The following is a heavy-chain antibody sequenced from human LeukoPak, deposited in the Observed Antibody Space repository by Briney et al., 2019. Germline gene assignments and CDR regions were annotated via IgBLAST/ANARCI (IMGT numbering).Heavy chain of an antibody. D-gene: IGHD3-22*01. V-gene: IGHV3-23*01. Sequence: PGGSLRLSCAASGFTFSSYAMSWVRQAPGKGLEWVSAFSGSGGDTYYADSVKGRFTISRDNSKNTLYLQMNSLRAEDTAVYYCAKGDYYDSSGYFNYWGQGTLVTVSS. J-gene: IGHJ4*02. CDR2: FSGSGGDT. CDR3: AKGDYYDSSGYFNY. CDR1: GFTFSSYA.